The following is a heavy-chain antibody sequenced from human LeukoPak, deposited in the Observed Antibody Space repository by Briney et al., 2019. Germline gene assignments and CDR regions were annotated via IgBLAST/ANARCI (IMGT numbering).Heavy chain of an antibody. CDR1: GFTVSNNY. CDR2: IYSGGGT. Sequence: GGSLRLSCAASGFTVSNNYMSWVRQAPGKGLEWVSVIYSGGGTNSADSVKGRFTISRDNSKNTLYLQMNSLRAEDTAVYYCARVYSLMDRAEYYFDSWGQGTLVTVSS. J-gene: IGHJ4*02. D-gene: IGHD2-21*01. CDR3: ARVYSLMDRAEYYFDS. V-gene: IGHV3-53*01.